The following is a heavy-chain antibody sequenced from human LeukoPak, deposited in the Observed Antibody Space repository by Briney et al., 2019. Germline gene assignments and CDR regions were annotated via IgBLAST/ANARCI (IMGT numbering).Heavy chain of an antibody. D-gene: IGHD6-19*01. CDR3: ASTRNPSTIAVAGRSFDY. CDR2: IYTSGST. CDR1: GGSISSSSYY. J-gene: IGHJ4*02. Sequence: KPSETLSLTCTVSGGSISSSSYYWGWIRQPPGKGLEWIGRIYTSGSTNYNPSLKSRVTISVDTSKNQFSLKLSSVTSANTAVYYCASTRNPSTIAVAGRSFDYWGQGTLVTVSS. V-gene: IGHV4-61*02.